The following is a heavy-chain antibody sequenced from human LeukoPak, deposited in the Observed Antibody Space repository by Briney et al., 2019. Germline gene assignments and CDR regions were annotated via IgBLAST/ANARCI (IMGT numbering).Heavy chain of an antibody. Sequence: AGGSLRLPCAASGFTFSSFWMSWVRQAPGKGLEWVANIRKDGSLQYYVDSVEGRFTISRDNAKNSLYLQMNTLRAVDTAVYYCTRVSGGYDMSDYWGQGTLVTVSS. CDR1: GFTFSSFW. CDR2: IRKDGSLQ. V-gene: IGHV3-7*03. D-gene: IGHD3-9*01. J-gene: IGHJ4*02. CDR3: TRVSGGYDMSDY.